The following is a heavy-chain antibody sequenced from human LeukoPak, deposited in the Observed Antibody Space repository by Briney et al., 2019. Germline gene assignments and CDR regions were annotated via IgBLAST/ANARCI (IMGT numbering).Heavy chain of an antibody. V-gene: IGHV3-23*01. J-gene: IGHJ4*02. CDR3: AKDSSSGSYFDY. CDR1: GFTFSTYD. CDR2: ISGSGGST. D-gene: IGHD1-26*01. Sequence: GGSLRLSCAVSGFTFSTYDMSWVRQAPGKGLEWVSAISGSGGSTYYADSVKGRFTISRDNSKNTLYLQLKSLRAEDTAVYYCAKDSSSGSYFDYWGQGTLVTLSS.